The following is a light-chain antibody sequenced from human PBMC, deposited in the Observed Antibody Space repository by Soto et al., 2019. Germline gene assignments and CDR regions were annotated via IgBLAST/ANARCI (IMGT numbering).Light chain of an antibody. CDR3: SSYTISSTVV. CDR1: SSDVGGYNY. J-gene: IGLJ2*01. V-gene: IGLV2-14*01. Sequence: QSALTQPASVSGSPGQSITISCTGTSSDVGGYNYVSWYQQHPGKAPKLMIYDVSNRPSGVSSRFSGTKSGNSASLTISGLQPEDDADYYCSSYTISSTVVFGGGTKVTVL. CDR2: DVS.